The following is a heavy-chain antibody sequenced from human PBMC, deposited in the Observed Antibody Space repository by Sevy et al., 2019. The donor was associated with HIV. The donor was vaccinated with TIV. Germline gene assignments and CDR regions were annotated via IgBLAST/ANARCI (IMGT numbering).Heavy chain of an antibody. CDR1: GFMFSRSA. J-gene: IGHJ2*01. V-gene: IGHV1-58*01. D-gene: IGHD3-10*01. CDR2: IVVGSGNT. Sequence: ASVKVSCRASGFMFSRSAVQWVRQAPGQGLEWIGWIVVGSGNTYSAQEFQDRVTFTRDMSTNTAYMELNSLRFDDTAVYFCAAEGRWTVTGHRYFDLWGRGTLVTVSS. CDR3: AAEGRWTVTGHRYFDL.